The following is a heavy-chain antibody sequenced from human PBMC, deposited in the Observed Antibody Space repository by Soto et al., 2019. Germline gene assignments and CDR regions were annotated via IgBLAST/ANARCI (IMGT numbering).Heavy chain of an antibody. CDR2: ISYDGSNK. D-gene: IGHD2-15*01. CDR1: GFTFSSYA. J-gene: IGHJ4*02. Sequence: QVQLVESGGGVVQPGRSLRLSCAASGFTFSSYAMHWVRQAPGKGLEWVAVISYDGSNKYYADSVKGRFTISRDNSKNTLYLQMNSLRAEDTAVYYCARDFPLADCLDYWGQGNLVTLSS. CDR3: ARDFPLADCLDY. V-gene: IGHV3-30-3*01.